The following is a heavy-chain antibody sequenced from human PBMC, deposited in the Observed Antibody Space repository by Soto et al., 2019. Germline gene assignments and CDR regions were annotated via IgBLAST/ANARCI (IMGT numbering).Heavy chain of an antibody. CDR3: AREENSSGWYPSILDY. V-gene: IGHV3-48*02. J-gene: IGHJ4*02. CDR2: ISSSSSTI. Sequence: PGGSLRLSCAASGFTFSSYSMNWVRQAPGKGLEWVSYISSSSSTIYYADSVKGRFTISRDNAKNSLYLQMNSLRDEDTAVYYCAREENSSGWYPSILDYWGQGTLVTVSS. D-gene: IGHD6-19*01. CDR1: GFTFSSYS.